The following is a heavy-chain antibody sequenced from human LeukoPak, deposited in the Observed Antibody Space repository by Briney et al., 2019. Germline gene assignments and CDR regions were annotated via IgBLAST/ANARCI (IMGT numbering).Heavy chain of an antibody. J-gene: IGHJ4*02. CDR3: AKVDTSGWYNY. CDR2: ISGSGGST. CDR1: GFTFSSYA. V-gene: IGHV3-23*01. Sequence: GGALRLSCAASGFTFSSYAMSWVRQAPGKGLEWVSAISGSGGSTYYADSVKGRFTISRDNSTNTLYLQMNSLRAEDTAVYYCAKVDTSGWYNYWGQGTLVTVSS. D-gene: IGHD6-19*01.